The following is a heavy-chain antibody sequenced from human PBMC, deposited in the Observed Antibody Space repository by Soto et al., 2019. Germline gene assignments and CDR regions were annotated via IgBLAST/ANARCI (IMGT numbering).Heavy chain of an antibody. J-gene: IGHJ5*02. CDR2: INHSGST. D-gene: IGHD6-6*01. CDR1: GGSFSGYY. Sequence: QVQLQQWGAGLLKPSETLSLTCAVYGGSFSGYYWSWIRQPPGKGLEWIGEINHSGSTNYNPSLKSRVTISVDTSKTPFSLKLSSVTAADTAVYYCARGRLLIAARPGNWFDPWGQGTLVTVSS. CDR3: ARGRLLIAARPGNWFDP. V-gene: IGHV4-34*01.